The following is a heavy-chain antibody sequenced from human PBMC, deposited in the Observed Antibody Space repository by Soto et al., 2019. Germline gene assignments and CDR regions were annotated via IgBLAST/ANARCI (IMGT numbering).Heavy chain of an antibody. CDR2: ISRSGDRT. CDR1: GFTVSSYN. CDR3: AGARGSSCQCYYFDY. Sequence: EVQLVESGEGLVQPGGSLRLSCAASGFTVSSYNIHWIRQAPGKGLEFVSAISRSGDRTYYADSVKGRFTISRDNSKNTVWLQMGSLRAEDMAVYYCAGARGSSCQCYYFDYWGRGALVSVSS. V-gene: IGHV3-64*02. J-gene: IGHJ4*02. D-gene: IGHD2-2*01.